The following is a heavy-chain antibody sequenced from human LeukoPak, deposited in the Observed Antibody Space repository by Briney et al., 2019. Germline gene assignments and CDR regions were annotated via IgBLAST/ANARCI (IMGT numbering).Heavy chain of an antibody. D-gene: IGHD3-10*01. Sequence: GGSLRLSCVVSGFTFSSYAMHWVRQAPGKGLEYVSAISSNGGSTYYANSVKGRFTISRDNSKNTLYLQMNSLRAEDTAVYYCAKDLNYGSGSYYIPYYFDYWGQGTLVTVSS. CDR1: GFTFSSYA. CDR2: ISSNGGST. J-gene: IGHJ4*02. CDR3: AKDLNYGSGSYYIPYYFDY. V-gene: IGHV3-64*01.